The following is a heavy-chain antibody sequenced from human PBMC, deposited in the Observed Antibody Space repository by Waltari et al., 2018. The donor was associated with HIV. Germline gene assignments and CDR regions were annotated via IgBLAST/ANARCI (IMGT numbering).Heavy chain of an antibody. J-gene: IGHJ6*02. CDR1: GASFSGYY. V-gene: IGHV4-34*01. CDR3: ARMRAVAVAGDWGWDHYYYGLDV. CDR2: IDQSGST. D-gene: IGHD6-19*01. Sequence: QVQLQQWGAGLLKPSETLSLTCAVYGASFSGYYWTWIRPPPAKGLEWIGEIDQSGSTNYNPSLKSRVTMSVDTSKKQFSLRLTSATAADTAVYFCARMRAVAVAGDWGWDHYYYGLDVWGQGTTVTVS.